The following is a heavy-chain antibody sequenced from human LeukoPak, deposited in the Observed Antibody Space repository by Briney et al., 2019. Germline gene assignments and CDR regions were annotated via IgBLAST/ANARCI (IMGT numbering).Heavy chain of an antibody. V-gene: IGHV4-34*01. CDR1: GGSFSGYY. J-gene: IGHJ5*02. Sequence: PSETLSLTCAVYGGSFSGYYWSWIRQPPGKGLEWIGEINHSGSTNYNPSLKSRVTISVDTFKNQFSLKLSSVTAADTAVYYCARVFAGGSSGWYNWFDPWGQGTLVTVSS. CDR3: ARVFAGGSSGWYNWFDP. CDR2: INHSGST. D-gene: IGHD6-19*01.